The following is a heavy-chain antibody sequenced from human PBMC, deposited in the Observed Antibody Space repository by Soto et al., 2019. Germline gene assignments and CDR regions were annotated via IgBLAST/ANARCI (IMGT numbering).Heavy chain of an antibody. Sequence: GGSLRLSCAASGFTFSSYWMSWVRQAPGKGLEWVANIKQDGSEKYYVDSVKGRFTISRDNAKNSLYLQMNSLRAEDTAVYYCARGEDTAMVVYGMDVWGQGTTVTVSS. CDR2: IKQDGSEK. D-gene: IGHD5-18*01. J-gene: IGHJ6*02. CDR3: ARGEDTAMVVYGMDV. CDR1: GFTFSSYW. V-gene: IGHV3-7*01.